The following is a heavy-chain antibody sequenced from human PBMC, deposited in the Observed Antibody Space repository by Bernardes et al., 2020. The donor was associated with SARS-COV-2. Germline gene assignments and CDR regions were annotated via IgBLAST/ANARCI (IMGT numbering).Heavy chain of an antibody. Sequence: GESLKISCKGSGYSFTSYWIGWVRQMPGKGLEWMGIIYPGDSDTRYSPSFQGQVTISADKSISTAYLQWSSLKASDTAMYYCARFQRGYSYGSYWYFDLWGRGTLVTVSS. CDR3: ARFQRGYSYGSYWYFDL. V-gene: IGHV5-51*01. J-gene: IGHJ2*01. CDR1: GYSFTSYW. D-gene: IGHD5-18*01. CDR2: IYPGDSDT.